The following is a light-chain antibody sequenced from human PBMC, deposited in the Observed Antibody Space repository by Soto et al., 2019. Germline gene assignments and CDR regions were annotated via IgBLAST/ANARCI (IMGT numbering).Light chain of an antibody. CDR2: GAS. V-gene: IGKV3-20*01. J-gene: IGKJ5*01. Sequence: VLTQSPGTLSLSPGERATLSCRASQTLSSRHLAWYQQQPGQAPRLLIYGASTTATGIPARFSGSGSGTEFTLTISSLQPEDFATYYCQQLNSYPLTFGQGTRLEIK. CDR1: QTLSSRH. CDR3: QQLNSYPLT.